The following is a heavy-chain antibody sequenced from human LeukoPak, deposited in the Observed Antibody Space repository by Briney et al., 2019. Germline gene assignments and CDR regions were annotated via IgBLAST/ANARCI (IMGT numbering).Heavy chain of an antibody. CDR2: IYYSGST. CDR3: ARGLQYSSSTFDY. D-gene: IGHD6-6*01. V-gene: IGHV4-59*12. CDR1: GGSITSFY. J-gene: IGHJ4*02. Sequence: SETLSLTCTVSGGSITSFYWSWVRQPPGKGLEWIGSIYYSGSTYYNPSLKSRVTISVDTSKNQFSLKLSSVTAADTAVYYCARGLQYSSSTFDYWGQGTLVTVSS.